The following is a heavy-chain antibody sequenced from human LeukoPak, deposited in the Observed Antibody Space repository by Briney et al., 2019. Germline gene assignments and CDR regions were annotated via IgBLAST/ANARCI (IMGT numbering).Heavy chain of an antibody. Sequence: GGSLRLSCAASGFTFSSYSMNWVRQAPGKGLEWVAFIRYDGSNKYYADSVKGRFTISRDNSKNTLYLQMNSLRAEDTAVYYCAKVLNYYDSSGSLFDYWGQGTLVTVSS. CDR1: GFTFSSYS. CDR3: AKVLNYYDSSGSLFDY. V-gene: IGHV3-30*02. J-gene: IGHJ4*02. D-gene: IGHD3-22*01. CDR2: IRYDGSNK.